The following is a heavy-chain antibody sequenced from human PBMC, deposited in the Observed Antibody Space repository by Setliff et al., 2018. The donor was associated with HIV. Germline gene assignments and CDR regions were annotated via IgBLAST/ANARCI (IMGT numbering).Heavy chain of an antibody. CDR1: GDSIISYY. J-gene: IGHJ4*02. V-gene: IGHV4-4*08. CDR3: ASGYQYDSSGYYYVTPIDY. Sequence: SEILSLTCTVSGDSIISYYWTWIRQPPGKGLEWIGYIHHSGSANYNPSLKSRVTMSVDTSKNQFSLKLSSVTAADTAVYYCASGYQYDSSGYYYVTPIDYWGQGTLVTVSS. D-gene: IGHD3-22*01. CDR2: IHHSGSA.